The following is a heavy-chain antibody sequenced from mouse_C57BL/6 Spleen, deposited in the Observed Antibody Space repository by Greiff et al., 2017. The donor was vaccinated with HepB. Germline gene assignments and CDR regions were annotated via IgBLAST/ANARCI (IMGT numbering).Heavy chain of an antibody. CDR3: ARDYYGSSDGYYAMDY. J-gene: IGHJ4*01. CDR2: INPSNGGT. V-gene: IGHV1-53*01. Sequence: QVQLQQPGTELVKPGASVKLSCKASGYTFTSYWMHWVKQRPGQGLEWIGNINPSNGGTNYNEKFKSKATLTVDKSSSTAYMQLSSLTSEDSAVYYCARDYYGSSDGYYAMDYWGQGTSVTVSS. CDR1: GYTFTSYW. D-gene: IGHD1-1*01.